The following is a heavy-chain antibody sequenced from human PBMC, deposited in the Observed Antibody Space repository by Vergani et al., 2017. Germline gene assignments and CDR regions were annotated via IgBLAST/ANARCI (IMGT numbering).Heavy chain of an antibody. Sequence: QVQLQQWGAGLLKPSETLSLTCAVSGGSISSGGYSWSWIRQPPGKGLEWIGYIYHSGSTYYNPSLKSRVTISVDRSKNQFSLKLSSVTAADTAVYYCAGVGCSSTSCYGYDAFDIWGQGTMVTVSS. D-gene: IGHD2-2*01. CDR1: GGSISSGGYS. J-gene: IGHJ3*02. CDR3: AGVGCSSTSCYGYDAFDI. V-gene: IGHV4-30-2*01. CDR2: IYHSGST.